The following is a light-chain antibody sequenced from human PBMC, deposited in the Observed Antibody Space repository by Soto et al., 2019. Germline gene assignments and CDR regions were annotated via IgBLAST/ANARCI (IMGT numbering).Light chain of an antibody. J-gene: IGKJ1*01. CDR3: QHYETYRAT. V-gene: IGKV1-5*01. Sequence: IPLSQSPSTMSSSVGDRVTITCRATQTINTTLAGYQQKPGKAPKLLIYDASSLESGVPSRFSGSGSGTEFTLTISGLQPDDFATYYCQHYETYRATFGLGTKVDIK. CDR1: QTINTT. CDR2: DAS.